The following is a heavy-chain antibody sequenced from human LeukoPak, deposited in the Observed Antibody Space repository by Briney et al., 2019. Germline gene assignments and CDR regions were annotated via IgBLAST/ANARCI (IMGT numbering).Heavy chain of an antibody. CDR2: IKEDGTDK. D-gene: IGHD3/OR15-3a*01. Sequence: TGGSLRLSCAASGFTFSSYAMSWIRQAPEKGLQWVANIKEDGTDKNYADSVKGRFTISRDNAKNLLYLQMNSLRAEDTAVYYCARWTDWYFDLWGRGTLVTVSS. CDR3: ARWTDWYFDL. V-gene: IGHV3-7*01. CDR1: GFTFSSYA. J-gene: IGHJ2*01.